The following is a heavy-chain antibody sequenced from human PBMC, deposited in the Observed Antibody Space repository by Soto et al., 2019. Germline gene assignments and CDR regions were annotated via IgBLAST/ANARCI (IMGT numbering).Heavy chain of an antibody. CDR1: GYSFTSYW. Sequence: PGESLKISCKGSGYSFTSYWIGWVRQMPGKGLEWMGIIYPGDSDTRYSPSFQGQVTISADKSISTAYLQWSSLKASDTAMYYCASNSGYYSSLYYYYGMDGWGQGTTVTVSS. CDR2: IYPGDSDT. D-gene: IGHD3-22*01. J-gene: IGHJ6*02. CDR3: ASNSGYYSSLYYYYGMDG. V-gene: IGHV5-51*01.